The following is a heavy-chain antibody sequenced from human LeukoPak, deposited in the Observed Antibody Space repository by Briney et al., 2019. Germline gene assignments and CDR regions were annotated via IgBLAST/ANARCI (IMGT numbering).Heavy chain of an antibody. V-gene: IGHV4-34*01. J-gene: IGHJ5*02. CDR2: INHSGST. CDR1: GGSFSGYY. CDR3: AGGSGSFYNVVHWFDP. Sequence: PSETLSLTCAVYGGSFSGYYWSWIRQPPGKGLEWIGEINHSGSTNYNPSLKSRVTISVDTSKNQFSLKLSSVAAADTAVYYCAGGSGSFYNVVHWFDPWGQGTLVTVSS. D-gene: IGHD3-10*01.